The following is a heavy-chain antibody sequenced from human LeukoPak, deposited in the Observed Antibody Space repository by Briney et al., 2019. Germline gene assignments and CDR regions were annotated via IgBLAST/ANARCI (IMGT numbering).Heavy chain of an antibody. J-gene: IGHJ6*02. CDR2: ISAYNGNT. D-gene: IGHD2-15*01. V-gene: IGHV1-18*01. Sequence: ASVKVSCKASGYTFTSYGISWVRQAPGQGLEWMGWISAYNGNTNYAQKLQGRVTMTTDTSTSTAYMELRSLRSDDTAVYYCARDSLYCSGGSCYFRYYYGMDVWGQGTTVTVSS. CDR3: ARDSLYCSGGSCYFRYYYGMDV. CDR1: GYTFTSYG.